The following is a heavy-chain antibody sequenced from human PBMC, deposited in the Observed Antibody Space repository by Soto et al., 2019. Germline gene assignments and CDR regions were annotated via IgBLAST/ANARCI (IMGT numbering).Heavy chain of an antibody. J-gene: IGHJ3*02. V-gene: IGHV3-23*01. CDR2: ISDSGGLT. Sequence: GGSLRLSCAASGFAFSSHPMSWVRQSPERGLEWVSGISDSGGLTYNADSVKGRFTISRDNSKNTLYLQMNSLRAEDTALYYCARRAFGSSRSFDIWGQGTMVTVS. CDR1: GFAFSSHP. CDR3: ARRAFGSSRSFDI. D-gene: IGHD6-6*01.